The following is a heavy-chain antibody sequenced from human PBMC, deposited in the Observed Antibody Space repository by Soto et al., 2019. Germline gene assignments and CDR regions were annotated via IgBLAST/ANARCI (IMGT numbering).Heavy chain of an antibody. V-gene: IGHV4-39*01. CDR3: ATHQRDYGVLPNDY. J-gene: IGHJ4*02. Sequence: QLQLQESGPGLVKPSETLSLTCTVSGGSISSSSYYWGWIRQPPGQGLEWIGSIYYSGSTYYNPSLKSRVTISVDTSKNQFSLKLSSVTAADTAVYYCATHQRDYGVLPNDYWGQGTLVTVSS. CDR1: GGSISSSSYY. D-gene: IGHD4-17*01. CDR2: IYYSGST.